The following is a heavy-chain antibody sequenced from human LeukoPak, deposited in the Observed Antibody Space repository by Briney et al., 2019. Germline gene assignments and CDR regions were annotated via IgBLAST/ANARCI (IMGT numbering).Heavy chain of an antibody. CDR2: MNPNSGNT. CDR1: GYTFTSYD. CDR3: ARGVCGDCYSIHYYYYYYMDV. V-gene: IGHV1-8*01. D-gene: IGHD2-21*02. J-gene: IGHJ6*03. Sequence: ASVKVSRKASGYTFTSYDINWVRRATGQGLEWMGWMNPNSGNTGYAQKFQGRVTMTRNTSISTAYMELSSLRSEDTAVYYCARGVCGDCYSIHYYYYYYMDVWGKGTTVTISS.